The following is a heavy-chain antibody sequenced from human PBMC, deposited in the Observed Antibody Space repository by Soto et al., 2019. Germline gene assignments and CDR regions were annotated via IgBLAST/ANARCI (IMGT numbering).Heavy chain of an antibody. Sequence: PSETLSLTCTVSGGSISSGGYYWSWIRQHPGKGLEWIGYIYYSGSTYYNPSLKSRVTISVDTPKNQFSLKLSSVTAADTAVYYCARVGRYCSSTSCRMDVWGQGTTVTVSS. D-gene: IGHD2-2*01. CDR3: ARVGRYCSSTSCRMDV. CDR1: GGSISSGGYY. J-gene: IGHJ6*02. V-gene: IGHV4-31*03. CDR2: IYYSGST.